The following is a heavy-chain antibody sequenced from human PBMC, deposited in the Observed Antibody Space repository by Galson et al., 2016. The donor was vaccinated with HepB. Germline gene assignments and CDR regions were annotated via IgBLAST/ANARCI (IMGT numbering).Heavy chain of an antibody. CDR1: GYTFINYD. CDR2: MNPNSGNT. V-gene: IGHV1-8*01. CDR3: ARVEYNSTSGANRFDY. D-gene: IGHD6-6*01. Sequence: SVKVSCKASGYTFINYDINWVRQATGQGLEWMGWMNPNSGNTGYAQKFQGRVTMTRSTSISTAYMELSSLRSEDTAVYYCARVEYNSTSGANRFDYWGHGTLVSVSS. J-gene: IGHJ4*01.